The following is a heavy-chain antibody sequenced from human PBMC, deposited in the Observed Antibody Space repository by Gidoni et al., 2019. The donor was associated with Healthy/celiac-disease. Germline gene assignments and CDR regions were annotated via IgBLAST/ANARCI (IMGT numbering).Heavy chain of an antibody. CDR2: SYYSGST. Sequence: QLQLQESRPGLVKSSETLSLTCTVSGGPLSSSSYYWCWIRQPPGMGLGWIGSSYYSGSTYYVPSLKSQSIISVDTSKSQFSLTLSSVNSADTAVYYCASSMVWGAPLGGNWGQGTLVTVSS. J-gene: IGHJ4*02. CDR1: GGPLSSSSYY. D-gene: IGHD3-10*01. CDR3: ASSMVWGAPLGGN. V-gene: IGHV4-39*01.